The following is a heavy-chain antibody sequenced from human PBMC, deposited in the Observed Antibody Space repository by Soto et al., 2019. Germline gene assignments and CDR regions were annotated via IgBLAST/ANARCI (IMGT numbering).Heavy chain of an antibody. Sequence: PGGSLRLSCAASGFTFSSYAMSWVRQAPGKGLEWVSAISGSGGSTYYADSVKGRFTISRDNSKIMLYLQMNSLRAEDTAVYYCANLGVVVVAATPLPHFDYWGQGTLVTVSS. CDR1: GFTFSSYA. CDR3: ANLGVVVVAATPLPHFDY. D-gene: IGHD2-15*01. J-gene: IGHJ4*02. CDR2: ISGSGGST. V-gene: IGHV3-23*01.